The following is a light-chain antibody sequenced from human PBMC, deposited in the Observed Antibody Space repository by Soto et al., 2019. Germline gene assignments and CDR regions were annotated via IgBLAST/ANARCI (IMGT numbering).Light chain of an antibody. CDR3: AAWDDSLNDPV. J-gene: IGLJ2*01. Sequence: QSVLTQPPSASGTPGQRVTISCSGSSSNIGSNTVNWYQQLPGTAPKLLIYSNNHRPSGVPDRFSGSKSGTSASLAISGLQPEDEADYYCAAWDDSLNDPVFGGGTKLTVL. CDR1: SSNIGSNT. V-gene: IGLV1-44*01. CDR2: SNN.